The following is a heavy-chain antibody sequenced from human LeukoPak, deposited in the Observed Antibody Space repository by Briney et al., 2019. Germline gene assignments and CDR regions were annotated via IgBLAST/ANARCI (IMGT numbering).Heavy chain of an antibody. CDR1: GFTLNNYA. J-gene: IGHJ4*02. CDR2: ICASGGNT. Sequence: GGSLRLSCAASGFTLNNYAMTWVRQAPGKGLEWVSAICASGGNTYYADFVKGRFTISRDTSKNTLYLQMNSLRAEDTAVYYCAKVISSSCGIGGYWGQGTLVTVSS. CDR3: AKVISSSCGIGGY. V-gene: IGHV3-23*01. D-gene: IGHD6-13*01.